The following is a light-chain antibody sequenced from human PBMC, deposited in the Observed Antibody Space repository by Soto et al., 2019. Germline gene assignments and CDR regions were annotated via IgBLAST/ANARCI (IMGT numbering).Light chain of an antibody. CDR1: QSLNRD. CDR2: GAS. V-gene: IGKV3-15*01. CDR3: QQYNNWPGT. Sequence: IVMTQSPATLSMSPGESATLSCRASQSLNRDLAWYQQKPGQSPRLLIFGASIRATGIPARFSGSGSGTEFTLTIGSLQSEDCALYYCQQYNNWPGTLGQGTKVDIK. J-gene: IGKJ1*01.